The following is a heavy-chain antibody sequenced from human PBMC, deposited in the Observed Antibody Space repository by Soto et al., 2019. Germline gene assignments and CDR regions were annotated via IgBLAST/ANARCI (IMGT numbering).Heavy chain of an antibody. D-gene: IGHD6-19*01. Sequence: SETLSLTCTVSGGSLSSSGYYWGWIRQPPGKGLDWLGSGFYSGSTYYNPSLKSRVTISVDTSKNQFSLKLRSVTAADTAVYYCARTLYTRGWHFDYWGQGALVTVSS. J-gene: IGHJ4*02. V-gene: IGHV4-39*01. CDR2: GFYSGST. CDR1: GGSLSSSGYY. CDR3: ARTLYTRGWHFDY.